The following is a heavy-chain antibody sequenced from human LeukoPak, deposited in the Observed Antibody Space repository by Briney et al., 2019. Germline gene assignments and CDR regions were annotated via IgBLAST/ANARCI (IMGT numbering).Heavy chain of an antibody. CDR2: INPSGGST. V-gene: IGHV1-46*01. CDR3: ASRSSRAVAGTGFDY. D-gene: IGHD6-19*01. Sequence: ASVKVSCKASGYTFTSYYMHWVRQAPGQGLEWMGIINPSGGSTSYAQKFQGRVTMTRDTSTSTVYMGLSSLRSEDTAVYYCASRSSRAVAGTGFDYWGQGTLVTVSS. J-gene: IGHJ4*02. CDR1: GYTFTSYY.